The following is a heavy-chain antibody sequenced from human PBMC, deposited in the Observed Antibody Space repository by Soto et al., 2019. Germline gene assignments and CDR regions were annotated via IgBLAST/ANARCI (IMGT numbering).Heavy chain of an antibody. CDR2: IYHSGST. Sequence: QLQLQESGSGLVKPAQTLSLTCAVSGGSISSGGYSWSWIRQPPGKGLEWIGYIYHSGSTYYNPSLTSRVTRSVDRSKSQFSLKLSAVTAADTAVYYCARERTRGYSGDDPNGGAEFDYCGQGTQVTVSA. V-gene: IGHV4-30-2*01. CDR1: GGSISSGGYS. CDR3: ARERTRGYSGDDPNGGAEFDY. D-gene: IGHD5-12*01. J-gene: IGHJ4*02.